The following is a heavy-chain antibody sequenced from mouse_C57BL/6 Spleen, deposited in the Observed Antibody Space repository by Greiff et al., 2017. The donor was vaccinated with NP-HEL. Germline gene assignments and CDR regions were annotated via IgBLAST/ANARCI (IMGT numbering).Heavy chain of an antibody. CDR2: IDPSDSYT. V-gene: IGHV1-50*01. D-gene: IGHD2-1*01. J-gene: IGHJ3*01. CDR3: ARREGNYGAY. Sequence: QVQLQQPGAELVKPGASVKLSCKASGYTFTSYWTQWVKQRPGQGLEWIGEIDPSDSYTNYNQKFKGKATLTVDTSSSTAYMQLSSLTSEDSAVYYCARREGNYGAYWGQGTLVTVSA. CDR1: GYTFTSYW.